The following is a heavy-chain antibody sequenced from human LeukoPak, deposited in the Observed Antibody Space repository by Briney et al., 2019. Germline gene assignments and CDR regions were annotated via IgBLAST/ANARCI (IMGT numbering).Heavy chain of an antibody. Sequence: GGSLRLSCAASGFTFSSYAMTWVRQAPGKGLEWVSAISPSGGDTYYAESVRGRFTISRDNSKNTLYLEVNSLRAEDTAEYYCVKHFGAGTFSVCHGLDVWGQGTTVNVSS. V-gene: IGHV3-23*01. D-gene: IGHD3-10*01. CDR1: GFTFSSYA. CDR2: ISPSGGDT. J-gene: IGHJ6*02. CDR3: VKHFGAGTFSVCHGLDV.